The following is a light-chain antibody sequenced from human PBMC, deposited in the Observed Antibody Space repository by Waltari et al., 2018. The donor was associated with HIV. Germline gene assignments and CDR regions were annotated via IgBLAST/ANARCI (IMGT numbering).Light chain of an antibody. CDR1: SSDVGDYNY. J-gene: IGLJ3*02. Sequence: QSALTQPRSVSWSPGQSVTISCTGTSSDVGDYNYVSWYQQHPAKAPKLMIFDVNKRPSGVPDPFSGSKSGNTASLTISGLQAEDEADYYCCSYADDYTWVFGGGTKLTVL. V-gene: IGLV2-11*01. CDR3: CSYADDYTWV. CDR2: DVN.